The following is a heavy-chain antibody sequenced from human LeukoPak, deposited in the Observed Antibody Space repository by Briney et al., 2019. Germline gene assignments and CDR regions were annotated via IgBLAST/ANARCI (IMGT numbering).Heavy chain of an antibody. CDR2: FDPEDGET. J-gene: IGHJ4*02. Sequence: AASVKVSCKVSGYTLTELSMHWVRQAPGNGLEWMGGFDPEDGETIYAQKFQGRVTMTEDTSTDTAYMELSSLRSEDTAVYYCATAPSTYYYDSSGYSWGQGTLVTVSS. CDR1: GYTLTELS. V-gene: IGHV1-24*01. CDR3: ATAPSTYYYDSSGYS. D-gene: IGHD3-22*01.